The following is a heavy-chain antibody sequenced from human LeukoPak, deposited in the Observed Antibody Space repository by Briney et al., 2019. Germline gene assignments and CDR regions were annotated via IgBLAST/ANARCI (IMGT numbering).Heavy chain of an antibody. J-gene: IGHJ4*02. V-gene: IGHV4-34*01. Sequence: SETLSLTCAVYGGSFSGYYWSWIRQPPGKGLEWIGEINHSGSTNYNPSLKSRVTISVDTSKNQFSLKLSSVTAADTAVYYCARDRGYYDSSGYSDWGQGTLVTVS. CDR2: INHSGST. D-gene: IGHD3-22*01. CDR3: ARDRGYYDSSGYSD. CDR1: GGSFSGYY.